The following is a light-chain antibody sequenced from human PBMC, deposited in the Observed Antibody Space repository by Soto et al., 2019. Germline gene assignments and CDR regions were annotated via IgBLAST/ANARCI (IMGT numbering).Light chain of an antibody. CDR2: AAS. CDR3: QQSYNTPYT. CDR1: QSISDF. J-gene: IGKJ2*01. V-gene: IGKV1-39*01. Sequence: DIQMTQSPSSLSASVGDRVTITCRPSQSISDFLNWYQHKPGEAPKLLVYAASSLQGGVPSRFSGSGSGTDFTLTISSLQPEDFATYYCQQSYNTPYTFGQGTKLEIK.